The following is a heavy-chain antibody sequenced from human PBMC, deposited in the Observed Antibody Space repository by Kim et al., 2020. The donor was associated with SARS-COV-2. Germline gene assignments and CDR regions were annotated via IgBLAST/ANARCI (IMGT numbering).Heavy chain of an antibody. Sequence: GGSLRLSCAASGFTFSSYAMHWVRQAPGKGLEWVAVISYDGSNKYYADSVKGRFTISRDNSKNTLYLQMNSLRAEDTAVYYCARDRNSPHYDFDYWGQGT. CDR3: ARDRNSPHYDFDY. V-gene: IGHV3-30-3*01. J-gene: IGHJ4*02. CDR1: GFTFSSYA. D-gene: IGHD3-16*01. CDR2: ISYDGSNK.